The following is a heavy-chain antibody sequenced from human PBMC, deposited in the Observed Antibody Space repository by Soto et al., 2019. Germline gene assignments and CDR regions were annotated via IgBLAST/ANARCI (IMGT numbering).Heavy chain of an antibody. J-gene: IGHJ6*02. Sequence: GSLRLSCAASGSTFTSYWMSWVRQAPRNGLEWVANIKQDGSEKYYVDSVKGRFTISRDNAKNSLYLQMNSLRAEDTAVYYCARAHYSGSYYIYYYGMDVWGQGTTVTVSS. V-gene: IGHV3-7*04. CDR2: IKQDGSEK. D-gene: IGHD1-26*01. CDR3: ARAHYSGSYYIYYYGMDV. CDR1: GSTFTSYW.